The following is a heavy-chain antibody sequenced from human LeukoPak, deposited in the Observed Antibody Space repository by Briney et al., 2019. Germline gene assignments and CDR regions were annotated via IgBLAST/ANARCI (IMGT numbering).Heavy chain of an antibody. Sequence: SETLSHTSTLSRDSLSSGRYYCAWIRHPAGEGLGWIGRIYYSGNTNYNSSIRSRVTISVDTSKNQFSLNIYSLTAADTAVYFCARGVVTQRYYMDVWGKGTAVTVSS. V-gene: IGHV4-61*10. D-gene: IGHD3-22*01. CDR1: RDSLSSGRYY. J-gene: IGHJ6*03. CDR3: ARGVVTQRYYMDV. CDR2: IYYSGNT.